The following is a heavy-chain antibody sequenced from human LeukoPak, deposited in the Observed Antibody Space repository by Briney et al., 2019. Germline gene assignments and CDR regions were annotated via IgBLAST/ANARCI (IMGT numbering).Heavy chain of an antibody. J-gene: IGHJ4*02. V-gene: IGHV3-23*01. CDR2: IIGSGGST. CDR1: GFTFSSYA. Sequence: QPGGSLRLSCAASGFTFSSYAMSWVRQAPGKGLEWVSAIIGSGGSTYYADSVKGRFTISRDNSKNTLYLQMNSLRAEDTAVYYCANLSPYYYDSSGYYHFDYWGQGTLVTVSS. D-gene: IGHD3-22*01. CDR3: ANLSPYYYDSSGYYHFDY.